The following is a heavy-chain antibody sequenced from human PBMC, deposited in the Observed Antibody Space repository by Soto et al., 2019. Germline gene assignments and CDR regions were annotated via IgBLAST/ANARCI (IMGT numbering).Heavy chain of an antibody. CDR1: GFSFKSHG. CDR2: ISYDGQDA. Sequence: QVQLVESGGGVVQPGRSLRLSCAVSGFSFKSHGMQWVRQAPGKGLEWVAFISYDGQDANYADSVKGRFTISRDNSKDALYLQMGSLRGEDTTVYFCAKDHRNGGSRVDYWGQGTLVTVSS. CDR3: AKDHRNGGSRVDY. J-gene: IGHJ4*02. V-gene: IGHV3-30*18. D-gene: IGHD2-15*01.